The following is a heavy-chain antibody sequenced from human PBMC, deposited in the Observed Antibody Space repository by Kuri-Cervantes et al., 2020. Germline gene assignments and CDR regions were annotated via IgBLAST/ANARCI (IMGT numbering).Heavy chain of an antibody. V-gene: IGHV3-7*04. CDR1: GFTFSSYW. Sequence: GESLKISCAASGFTFSSYWMTRVRQAPGKGLEWVANIKQDGSEKYYVDSVKGRFTISRDNAKNSLYLQMNSLRAEDTAVYYCARAQWLDYWGQGTLVTVSS. CDR3: ARAQWLDY. CDR2: IKQDGSEK. J-gene: IGHJ4*02. D-gene: IGHD6-19*01.